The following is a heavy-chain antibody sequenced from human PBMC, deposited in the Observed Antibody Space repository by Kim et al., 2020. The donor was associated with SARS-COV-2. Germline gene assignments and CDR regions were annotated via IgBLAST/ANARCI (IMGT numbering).Heavy chain of an antibody. D-gene: IGHD3-10*01. Sequence: SVKVSCKASGGTFSSYAISWVRQAPGQGLEWMGGIIPIFGTANYAQKFQGRVTITADESTSTAYMELSSLRSEDTAVYYCARDQGMVRGVIADYWGQGTLVTVSS. V-gene: IGHV1-69*13. CDR3: ARDQGMVRGVIADY. J-gene: IGHJ4*02. CDR2: IIPIFGTA. CDR1: GGTFSSYA.